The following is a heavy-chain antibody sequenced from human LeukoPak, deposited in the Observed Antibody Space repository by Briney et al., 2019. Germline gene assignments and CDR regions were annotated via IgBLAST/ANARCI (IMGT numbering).Heavy chain of an antibody. CDR3: ARVLEGIAAAGSIFDY. D-gene: IGHD6-13*01. J-gene: IGHJ4*02. CDR1: GFTFSDYY. Sequence: KPGGSLRLSCAASGFTFSDYYMSWIRQAPGKGLEWVSYISSSSSYTNYADSVKGRFTISRDNSKNTLYLQMNSLRAEDTAVYYCARVLEGIAAAGSIFDYWGQGTLVTVSS. V-gene: IGHV3-11*06. CDR2: ISSSSSYT.